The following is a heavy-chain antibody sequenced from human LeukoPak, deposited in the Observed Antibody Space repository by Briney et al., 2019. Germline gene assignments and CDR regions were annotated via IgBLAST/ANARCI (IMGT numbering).Heavy chain of an antibody. V-gene: IGHV1-2*02. Sequence: ASVNVPFKASGYSFTGYYMHWVRQAPGQGLEWMGWINPNSGGTNYAQKFQGRVTMTRDTSISTAYMELSRLRSDATADDTAVYYCARVDDSSGYRSGYFDYWGQGTLLSVSS. CDR1: GYSFTGYY. J-gene: IGHJ4*02. D-gene: IGHD3-22*01. CDR3: ARVDDSSGYRSGYFDY. CDR2: INPNSGGT.